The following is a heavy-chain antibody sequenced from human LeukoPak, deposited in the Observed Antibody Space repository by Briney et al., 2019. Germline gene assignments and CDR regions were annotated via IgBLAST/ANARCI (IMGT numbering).Heavy chain of an antibody. CDR3: ARRSEYYDFWSGIDYFDY. D-gene: IGHD3-3*01. CDR1: GGSFSGYY. J-gene: IGHJ4*02. Sequence: SETLSLTCAVYGGSFSGYYWSWIRQPPGKGLEWIGEINHSGSTNYNPSLKSRVTKSVDTSKNQFSLKLSSVTAADTAVYYCARRSEYYDFWSGIDYFDYWGQGTLVTVSS. V-gene: IGHV4-34*01. CDR2: INHSGST.